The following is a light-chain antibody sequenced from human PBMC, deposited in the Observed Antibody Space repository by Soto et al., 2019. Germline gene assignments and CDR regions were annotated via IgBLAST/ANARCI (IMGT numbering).Light chain of an antibody. J-gene: IGKJ1*01. CDR1: QSVSSN. CDR3: QQYNNWWT. CDR2: GAS. Sequence: EIVMTQSPATLSVSPGERATLSCRASQSVSSNLAWYQQKPGQAPRLLIYGASTRATGIPARFSGSGSGTEFTLTISSLQYEDVAVYYCQQYNNWWTFGQGTKVEIK. V-gene: IGKV3-15*01.